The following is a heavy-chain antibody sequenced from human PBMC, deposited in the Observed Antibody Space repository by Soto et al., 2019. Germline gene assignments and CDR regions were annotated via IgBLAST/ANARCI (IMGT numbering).Heavy chain of an antibody. CDR2: ISAAGDP. V-gene: IGHV3-13*05. CDR3: ARTDRDFYCLDV. J-gene: IGHJ6*02. CDR1: GFTFRNHD. Sequence: EVQLVESGGGLVQPGGSLRLSCEASGFTFRNHDMHWVRQGTGKGLEWVSGISAAGDPDYADSVEGRFTISRENAQNSFFLQMNSLRVGDTAVYFCARTDRDFYCLDVWGQGTTVIVSS.